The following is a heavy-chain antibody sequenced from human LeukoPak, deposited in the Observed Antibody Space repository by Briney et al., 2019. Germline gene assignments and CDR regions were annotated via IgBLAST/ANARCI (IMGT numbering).Heavy chain of an antibody. V-gene: IGHV3-30*18. J-gene: IGHJ4*02. CDR1: EFTFSSYA. CDR3: AKDPPPKGY. Sequence: GRSLRLSCAASEFTFSSYAMHWVRQAPGKGLEWVAVILYDGSNKKYADSVKGRFTISRDNSKNTLYLQMNSLRAEDTAVYYCAKDPPPKGYWGQGTLVTVSS. CDR2: ILYDGSNK.